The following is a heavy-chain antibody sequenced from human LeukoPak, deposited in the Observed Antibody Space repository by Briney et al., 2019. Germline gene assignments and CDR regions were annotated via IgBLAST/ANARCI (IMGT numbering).Heavy chain of an antibody. V-gene: IGHV1-69*01. CDR3: ARRITMVRGVTTDNWFDP. Sequence: ASVKVSCKASGGTFSSYAISWVRQAPGQGLEWMGGIIPISGTANYAQKFQGRVTITADESTSTAYMELSSLRSEDTAVYYCARRITMVRGVTTDNWFDPWGQGTLVTVSS. D-gene: IGHD3-10*01. J-gene: IGHJ5*02. CDR2: IIPISGTA. CDR1: GGTFSSYA.